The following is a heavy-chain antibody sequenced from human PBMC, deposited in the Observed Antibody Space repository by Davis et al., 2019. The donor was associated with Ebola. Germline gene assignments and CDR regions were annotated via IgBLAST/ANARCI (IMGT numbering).Heavy chain of an antibody. V-gene: IGHV3-11*06. CDR2: ISSNSTNK. J-gene: IGHJ4*02. D-gene: IGHD3-22*01. CDR3: AREAYYYDSTGYYYDIPDLFDY. Sequence: GESLKISCAASGFTFSDYYMSWIRQAPGKGPEWVSYISSNSTNKKYADSVMGRFTISRDDAKNSLYLQMNSLRAEDTAVYYCAREAYYYDSTGYYYDIPDLFDYWGQGTLVTVSS. CDR1: GFTFSDYY.